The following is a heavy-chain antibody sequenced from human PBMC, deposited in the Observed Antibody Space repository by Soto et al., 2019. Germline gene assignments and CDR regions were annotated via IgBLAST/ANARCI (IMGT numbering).Heavy chain of an antibody. CDR1: GFAVSGYA. CDR2: VSESGLGT. Sequence: EVQLSESGGGLVQPWGSLRLSCAASGFAVSGYAMSCARQAPGKGLEWVSSVSESGLGTYYADSVKGRFTISRDASTNTLYLQMNGLTVEDTAVYFCARDKYDRDIDHWFSEFWGPGTLVSVSS. D-gene: IGHD3-3*01. V-gene: IGHV3-23*01. CDR3: ARDKYDRDIDHWFSEF. J-gene: IGHJ4*02.